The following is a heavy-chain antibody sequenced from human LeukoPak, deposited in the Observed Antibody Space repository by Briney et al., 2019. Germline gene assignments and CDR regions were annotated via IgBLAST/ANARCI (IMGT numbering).Heavy chain of an antibody. D-gene: IGHD5-18*01. Sequence: GGSLRLSCAASGFTFSNYWMSWVRQAPGKGLEWVANIRKDGNDEYYVDSVKGRFTISRDNAKNSLYLQMNSLRAEDTAVYYCAGLDTVMVRDAGYWGQGTLVIVSS. V-gene: IGHV3-7*01. CDR1: GFTFSNYW. J-gene: IGHJ4*02. CDR2: IRKDGNDE. CDR3: AGLDTVMVRDAGY.